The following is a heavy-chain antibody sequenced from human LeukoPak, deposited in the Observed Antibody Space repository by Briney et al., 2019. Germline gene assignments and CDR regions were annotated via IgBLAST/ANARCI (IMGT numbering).Heavy chain of an antibody. Sequence: GGSLRLSCAASGFTFSSYEMSWVRQAPGKGLEWVSYISSSGSTIYYADSVKGRFTISGDNAKNSLYLQMNSLRAEDTAVYYCARVDPVELPYGGIDYWGQGTLVTVSS. CDR3: ARVDPVELPYGGIDY. D-gene: IGHD2-2*02. V-gene: IGHV3-48*03. CDR2: ISSSGSTI. J-gene: IGHJ4*02. CDR1: GFTFSSYE.